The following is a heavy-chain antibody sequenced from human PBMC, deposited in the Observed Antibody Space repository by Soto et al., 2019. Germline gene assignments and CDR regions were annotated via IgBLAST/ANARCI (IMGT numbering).Heavy chain of an antibody. D-gene: IGHD2-21*02. CDR3: ARDQAKSIVVVTAIDH. CDR1: GFTFYTYS. CDR2: ISSSGSYM. Sequence: GGSLRLSCAASGFTFYTYSMNWVRQAPGKALEWVSSISSSGSYMYYADSVKGRFTISRDNLRNSLYLQMDSLRDEDTAVYYCARDQAKSIVVVTAIDHWGQGTQVTVS. J-gene: IGHJ4*02. V-gene: IGHV3-21*01.